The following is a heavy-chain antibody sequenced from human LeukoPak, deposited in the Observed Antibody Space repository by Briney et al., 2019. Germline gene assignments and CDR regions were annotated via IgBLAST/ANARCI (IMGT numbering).Heavy chain of an antibody. CDR1: GDNFTSYW. D-gene: IGHD5-24*01. Sequence: GESLKISCKVSGDNFTSYWIGWVRQMPGKGLEWMGIIYPGDSDTRYSPSFQGQVTISADKSISTAYLQWSSLKASDTAMYYCARKVNTIKEFDYWGQGTLVTVSS. CDR2: IYPGDSDT. J-gene: IGHJ4*02. CDR3: ARKVNTIKEFDY. V-gene: IGHV5-51*01.